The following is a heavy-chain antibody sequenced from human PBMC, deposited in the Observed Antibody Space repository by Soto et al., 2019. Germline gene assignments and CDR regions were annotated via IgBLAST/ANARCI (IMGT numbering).Heavy chain of an antibody. J-gene: IGHJ3*02. CDR1: GGSISSGGYY. Sequence: QVQLQESGPGLVKPSQTLSLTCTVSGGSISSGGYYWSWIRQHPGKGLEWLGYIYYSGSTYYNPYLQSRVTISVDTSKNQFSLKLSSVTAADTAVYYCAREGVNCGGDCSDDAFDIWGQGTMVTVSS. D-gene: IGHD2-21*02. CDR3: AREGVNCGGDCSDDAFDI. CDR2: IYYSGST. V-gene: IGHV4-31*03.